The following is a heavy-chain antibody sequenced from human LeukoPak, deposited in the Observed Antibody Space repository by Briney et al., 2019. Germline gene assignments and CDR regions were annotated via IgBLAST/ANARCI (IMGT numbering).Heavy chain of an antibody. V-gene: IGHV4-59*08. D-gene: IGHD6-19*01. CDR2: IYYSGST. CDR1: GGSISSYY. Sequence: SETLSLTCTVSGGSISSYYWSWFRQPPGKGLEWIGYIYYSGSTNYNPSLKSRVTISVDTSKNQFSLKLSSVTAADTAVYYCARRNSAGSYYYYYGMDVWGQGTTVTVSS. CDR3: ARRNSAGSYYYYYGMDV. J-gene: IGHJ6*02.